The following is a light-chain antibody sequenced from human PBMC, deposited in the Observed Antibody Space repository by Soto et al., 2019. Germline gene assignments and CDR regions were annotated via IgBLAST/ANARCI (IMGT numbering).Light chain of an antibody. CDR3: CSYTSVTTFVV. CDR1: SSDIGRYNF. CDR2: EVT. Sequence: QSALTQPASVSGSPGQSITISCTGTSSDIGRYNFVSWYQQHPGKAPKLLVYEVTNRPSGVSNRFSGSKSGNTASLTIFGLQTEDEADYYCCSYTSVTTFVVFGTGTKLTVL. V-gene: IGLV2-14*01. J-gene: IGLJ1*01.